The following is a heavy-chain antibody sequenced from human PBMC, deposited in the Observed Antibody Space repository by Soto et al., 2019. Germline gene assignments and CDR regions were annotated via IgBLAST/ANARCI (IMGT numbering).Heavy chain of an antibody. Sequence: ASVKGACKASGDSFSNFASSWVRQAPGQGLEWMGRIIPILGIANYAQKFQGRVTITADKSTSTAYMELSSLRSEDTAVYYCARLGRYSDFDYWGQGTLVTVS. CDR1: GDSFSNFA. V-gene: IGHV1-69*04. D-gene: IGHD3-16*01. J-gene: IGHJ4*02. CDR2: IIPILGIA. CDR3: ARLGRYSDFDY.